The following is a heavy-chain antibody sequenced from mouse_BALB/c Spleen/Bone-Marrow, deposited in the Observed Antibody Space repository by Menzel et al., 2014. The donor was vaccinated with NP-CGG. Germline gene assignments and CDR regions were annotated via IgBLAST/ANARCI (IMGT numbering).Heavy chain of an antibody. Sequence: VQLQQSGAELVRPGASVKPSCKASGYTFTNYWINWVRQRPGQGLEWIGNIYPSDSYSNYNQKFKDKATLTVDKSSSTAYMQLSSPTSEDSAVYYCTRRDRYDYYGVDYWGQGTSVTVSS. CDR3: TRRDRYDYYGVDY. V-gene: IGHV1-69*02. D-gene: IGHD2-14*01. CDR2: IYPSDSYS. J-gene: IGHJ4*01. CDR1: GYTFTNYW.